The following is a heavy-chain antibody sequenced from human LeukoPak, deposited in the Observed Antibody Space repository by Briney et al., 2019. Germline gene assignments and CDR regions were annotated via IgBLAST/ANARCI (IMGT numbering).Heavy chain of an antibody. J-gene: IGHJ4*02. V-gene: IGHV4-30-2*01. Sequence: SETLSLTCAVSGGSISSGGYSWSWIRQPPGKGLEWIGYIYHSASTYYNPSLKSRVTISVDRSKNQFSLKLSSVTAADTAVYYCARDPSFDYWGQGTLVTVSS. CDR3: ARDPSFDY. CDR2: IYHSAST. CDR1: GGSISSGGYS.